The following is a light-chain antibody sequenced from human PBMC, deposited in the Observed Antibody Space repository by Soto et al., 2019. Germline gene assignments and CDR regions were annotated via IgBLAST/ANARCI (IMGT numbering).Light chain of an antibody. V-gene: IGLV1-44*01. CDR1: SSNIGAGYD. CDR3: ATWDDSLNGYV. Sequence: QSVLTQPPSVSGAPGQTVTISCSGSSSNIGAGYDVHWYQQLPGTAPKLRIYSNNQRPSGVPDRFSGSKSGTSASLAISGLQSEDEADYYCATWDDSLNGYVFGTGTKLTVL. J-gene: IGLJ1*01. CDR2: SNN.